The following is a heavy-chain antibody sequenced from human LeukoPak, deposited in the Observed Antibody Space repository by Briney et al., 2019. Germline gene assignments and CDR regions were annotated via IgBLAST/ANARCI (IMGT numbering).Heavy chain of an antibody. D-gene: IGHD1-26*01. V-gene: IGHV1-46*01. J-gene: IGHJ6*03. CDR3: ARDKSGSYPPYYYYYYMDV. CDR2: INPSGGNT. Sequence: ASVKVSCKASGYTFTSYYMHWVRQAPGQGLEWMGIINPSGGNTTYAQKFQGRVTMTRDTSTSTVYMELSSLRSEDTAVYYCARDKSGSYPPYYYYYYMDVWGKGTTVTVSS. CDR1: GYTFTSYY.